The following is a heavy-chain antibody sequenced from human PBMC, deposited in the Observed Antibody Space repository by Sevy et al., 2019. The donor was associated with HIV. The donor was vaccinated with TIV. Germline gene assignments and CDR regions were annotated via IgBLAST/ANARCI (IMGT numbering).Heavy chain of an antibody. CDR1: GFTFDDYA. D-gene: IGHD5-12*01. Sequence: GGSLRLSCAASGFTFDDYAMHWVRQAPGKGLEWVSGISWNSGSIGYADSVKGRFTISRDNAKNSLYLQMNSLRPEDMALYYCAKDLNGGRDGYNLGAFDIWGQGTMVTVSS. J-gene: IGHJ3*02. CDR2: ISWNSGSI. CDR3: AKDLNGGRDGYNLGAFDI. V-gene: IGHV3-9*03.